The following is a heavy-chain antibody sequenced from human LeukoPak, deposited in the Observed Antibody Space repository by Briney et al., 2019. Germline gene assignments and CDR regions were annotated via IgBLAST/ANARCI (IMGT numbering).Heavy chain of an antibody. CDR1: GYTFTGYY. CDR2: INPNSGGT. CDR3: ARGSSDYGGDSGVSFVNY. Sequence: GAAVKLSCMASGYTFTGYYLHWARQAPGQGLEWMGWINPNSGGTNYAQNFHGRVTMTRDTSISTAYMQLSRLRSDDTAVYYCARGSSDYGGDSGVSFVNYWGQGTMSTVS. J-gene: IGHJ4*02. V-gene: IGHV1-2*02. D-gene: IGHD4-23*01.